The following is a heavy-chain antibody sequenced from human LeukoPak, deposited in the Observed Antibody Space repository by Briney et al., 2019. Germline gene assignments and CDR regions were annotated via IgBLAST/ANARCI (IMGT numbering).Heavy chain of an antibody. CDR3: ARCTTGKTFGSLREIKKSREIDY. Sequence: GGSLRLSCAASDFSFITYAMSWVRQAPGKGLEWVSTISGGGDATYYADSVRGRFTISRDNAKNSLFLQMNSLRGEDTAVYYCARCTTGKTFGSLREIKKSREIDYWGQGTLVTVSS. J-gene: IGHJ4*02. V-gene: IGHV3-23*01. CDR2: ISGGGDAT. D-gene: IGHD1-1*01. CDR1: DFSFITYA.